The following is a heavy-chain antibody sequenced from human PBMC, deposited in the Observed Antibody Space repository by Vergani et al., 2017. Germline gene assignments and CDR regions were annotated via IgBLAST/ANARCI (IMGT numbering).Heavy chain of an antibody. D-gene: IGHD2-15*01. J-gene: IGHJ6*02. CDR3: AREEVVYGMDV. V-gene: IGHV1-2*02. CDR2: INPNSGGT. Sequence: QVQLVQSGAEVKKPGASVKVSCKASGYTFTGYYMHWVRQAPGQGLEWMGWINPNSGGTNYALKFQGRVTMTRDTSIRTAYMELSRLRSDDTAVYYCAREEVVYGMDVWGQGTTVTVSS. CDR1: GYTFTGYY.